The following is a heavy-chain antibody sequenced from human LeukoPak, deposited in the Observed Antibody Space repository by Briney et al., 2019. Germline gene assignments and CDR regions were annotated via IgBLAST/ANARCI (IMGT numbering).Heavy chain of an antibody. V-gene: IGHV3-53*01. CDR1: GFTVSNNH. Sequence: PGGSLRLSCAASGFTVSNNHMSWVRQAPEKGLEWVSVIYSGGSTYYADSVKGRFTISRDNSKNTLYLQMNSLRAEDTAVYYCARGGYSSGWDSAEYFQHWGQGTLVTVSS. CDR3: ARGGYSSGWDSAEYFQH. J-gene: IGHJ1*01. D-gene: IGHD6-19*01. CDR2: IYSGGST.